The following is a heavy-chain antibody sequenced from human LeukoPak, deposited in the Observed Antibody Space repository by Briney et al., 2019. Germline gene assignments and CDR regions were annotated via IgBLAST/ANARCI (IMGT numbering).Heavy chain of an antibody. Sequence: GSLSLSCAASRFTVSSNYMSWARQAPGKGLEWVAVIYSVVITYYADSVTGRFTITRDNAKTTLYLQMNSHRAKDTAVYYCEKDLGVGSGWFHDYWGQGTLVTVSS. CDR3: EKDLGVGSGWFHDY. V-gene: IGHV3-53*01. J-gene: IGHJ4*02. D-gene: IGHD6-19*01. CDR1: RFTVSSNY. CDR2: IYSVVIT.